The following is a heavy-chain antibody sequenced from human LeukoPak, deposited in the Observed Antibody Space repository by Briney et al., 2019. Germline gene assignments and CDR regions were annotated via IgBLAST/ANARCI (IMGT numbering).Heavy chain of an antibody. V-gene: IGHV3-23*01. J-gene: IGHJ5*02. CDR1: GFTFSSYG. D-gene: IGHD1-26*01. CDR2: ISGSGGST. CDR3: ARSLVVGATYPYH. Sequence: GGSLRLSCAASGFTFSSYGMSWVRQAPGKGLEWVSAISGSGGSTYYADSVKGRFTISRDNAKNSLYLLLNSLRAEDTAVYYCARSLVVGATYPYHWGQGTLVTVSS.